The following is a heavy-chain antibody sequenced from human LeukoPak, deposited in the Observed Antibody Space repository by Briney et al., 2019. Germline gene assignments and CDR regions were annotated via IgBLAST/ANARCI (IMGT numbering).Heavy chain of an antibody. CDR3: AREQRLRDNNWFDS. D-gene: IGHD6-25*01. Sequence: SQTLSLTCTVSGDSISSGNYYWSWIRQPAGKGLEWIGRIYISGTTTTTYNSSLKSRLTISIDTSKNQFSLRLSSVTAADTAVYYCAREQRLRDNNWFDSWGQGTLVTVSS. CDR1: GDSISSGNYY. V-gene: IGHV4-61*02. J-gene: IGHJ5*01. CDR2: IYISGTTTT.